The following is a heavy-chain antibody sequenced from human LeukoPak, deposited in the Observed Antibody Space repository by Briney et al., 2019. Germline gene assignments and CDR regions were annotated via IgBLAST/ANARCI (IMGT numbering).Heavy chain of an antibody. V-gene: IGHV3-23*01. CDR3: ASLITMIVVVMDY. CDR1: GFTFSSYA. Sequence: AGGSLRLSCAASGFTFSSYAMSWVRQAPGKGLEWVSAISGSGGSTYYADSVKGRFTISRDNSKNTLYLQMNSLRAEDTAVYYCASLITMIVVVMDYWGQGTLVTVSS. D-gene: IGHD3-22*01. J-gene: IGHJ4*02. CDR2: ISGSGGST.